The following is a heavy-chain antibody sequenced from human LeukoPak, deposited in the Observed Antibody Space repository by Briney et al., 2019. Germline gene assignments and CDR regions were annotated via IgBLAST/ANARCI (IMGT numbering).Heavy chain of an antibody. Sequence: AASVKVSCEASGYTFTGHYMHWVRQAPGQGLEWIGWVDPNSGGTNYAQKFQGRVTMARDTSISTAYMELSRLTSDDTAVYYCASWAGYSSGWSGPFDYWGQGTLVTVSS. CDR3: ASWAGYSSGWSGPFDY. D-gene: IGHD6-19*01. V-gene: IGHV1-2*02. J-gene: IGHJ4*02. CDR2: VDPNSGGT. CDR1: GYTFTGHY.